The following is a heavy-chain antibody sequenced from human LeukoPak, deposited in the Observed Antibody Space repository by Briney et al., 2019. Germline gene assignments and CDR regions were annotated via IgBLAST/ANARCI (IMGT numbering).Heavy chain of an antibody. CDR2: INPNSGGT. CDR1: GYTFTGYY. Sequence: ASVKVSCKASGYTFTGYYMHWVRQAPGLGPEWMGWINPNSGGTNYAQKFQGRVTMTRDTSISTAYMELSRLRSDDTAVYYCARAGRASSSWYRAGWFDPWGQGTLVTVSS. CDR3: ARAGRASSSWYRAGWFDP. V-gene: IGHV1-2*02. D-gene: IGHD6-13*01. J-gene: IGHJ5*02.